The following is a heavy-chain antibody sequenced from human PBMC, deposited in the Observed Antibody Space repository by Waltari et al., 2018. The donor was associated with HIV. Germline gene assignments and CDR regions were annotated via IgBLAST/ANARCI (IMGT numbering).Heavy chain of an antibody. CDR2: IYYTGRA. V-gene: IGHV4-39*01. CDR1: GGSVSSSSYF. D-gene: IGHD1-26*01. Sequence: QLQLQESGPGLVKPSETLSLTCTVSGGSVSSSSYFWGWIRQPPGKGLEWVGRIYYTGRAYDNPSLKSRVTISVDTSKNQFSLKVTSVTAADTSVYYCARHALRVGAAYWNFDLWGRGPPATVTS. CDR3: ARHALRVGAAYWNFDL. J-gene: IGHJ2*01.